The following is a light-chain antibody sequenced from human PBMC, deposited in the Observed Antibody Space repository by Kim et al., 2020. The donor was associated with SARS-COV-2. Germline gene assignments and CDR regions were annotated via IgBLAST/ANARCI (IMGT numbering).Light chain of an antibody. CDR1: SLRSYY. V-gene: IGLV3-19*01. CDR2: GKN. Sequence: SSELTQDPAVSVALGQTVRITCQGDSLRSYYASWYQQKPRQAPVLVIYGKNNRPSGIPDRFSGSSSGNTASLTITGAQAEDEADYYCNSRDSTPHWVFGGGTQLTVL. CDR3: NSRDSTPHWV. J-gene: IGLJ3*02.